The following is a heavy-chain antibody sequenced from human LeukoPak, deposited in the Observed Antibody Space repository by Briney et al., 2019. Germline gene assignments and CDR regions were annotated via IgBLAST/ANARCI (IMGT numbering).Heavy chain of an antibody. CDR1: GGSISSGGYY. J-gene: IGHJ4*02. V-gene: IGHV4-31*03. CDR2: IYYSGTT. D-gene: IGHD4-17*01. CDR3: ARSGTVTTWNY. Sequence: SQTLSLTCTVSGGSISSGGYYWSWIRQHPGKGLEWNGCIYYSGTTYYHPSLPSRVAISVDTSKNQFSLKLSSVTAADTAVYYCARSGTVTTWNYWGQGTLVTVSS.